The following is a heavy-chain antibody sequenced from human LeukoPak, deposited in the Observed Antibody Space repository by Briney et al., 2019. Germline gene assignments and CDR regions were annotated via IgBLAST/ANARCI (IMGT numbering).Heavy chain of an antibody. V-gene: IGHV4-59*01. CDR2: IYYSGST. D-gene: IGHD3-10*01. Sequence: SEALSLTCTVSGGSISSYYWSWIRQPPGKGLEWIGYIYYSGSTNYNPSLKSRVTISVDTSKNQFSLKLSSVTAADTAVYYCARGEAKPPVVRGVTFDYWGQGTLVTVSP. CDR1: GGSISSYY. CDR3: ARGEAKPPVVRGVTFDY. J-gene: IGHJ4*02.